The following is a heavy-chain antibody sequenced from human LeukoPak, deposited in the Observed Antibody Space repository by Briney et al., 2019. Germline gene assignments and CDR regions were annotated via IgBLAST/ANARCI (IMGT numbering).Heavy chain of an antibody. V-gene: IGHV3-30*18. CDR1: GFTFSSYG. CDR2: ISYDESNK. Sequence: GRSLRLSCAASGFTFSSYGMHWVRQAPGKGLEWVAVISYDESNKYYADSVKGRFTISRDNSKNTLYLQMNSLRAEDTAVYYCAKDGQRFLEWLLPNWFDPWGQGTLVTVSS. CDR3: AKDGQRFLEWLLPNWFDP. J-gene: IGHJ5*02. D-gene: IGHD3-3*01.